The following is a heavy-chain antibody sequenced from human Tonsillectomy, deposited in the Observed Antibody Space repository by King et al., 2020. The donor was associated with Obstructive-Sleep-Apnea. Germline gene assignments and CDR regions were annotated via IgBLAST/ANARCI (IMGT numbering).Heavy chain of an antibody. J-gene: IGHJ4*02. V-gene: IGHV1-69*17. CDR3: ARVAGNDYTDYVSN. Sequence: VQLVESGAEVKKPGSSVKVSCRASGGTDSSDTINWVRQAPGQGLEWMGGIISIFVITNYAQKFQVRFTITADKSTSTAYMELRRLGSEDTAVYYCARVAGNDYTDYVSNWGQGTLVTVSS. CDR2: IISIFVIT. CDR1: GGTDSSDT. D-gene: IGHD4-11*01.